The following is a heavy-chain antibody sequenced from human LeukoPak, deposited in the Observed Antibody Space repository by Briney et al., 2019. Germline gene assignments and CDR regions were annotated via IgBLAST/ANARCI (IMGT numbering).Heavy chain of an antibody. J-gene: IGHJ4*02. CDR3: ARRSSGWGDLDY. CDR2: IKSKTDGGST. Sequence: GGSLRLSCAASGFTFSNAWMSWVRQAPGKGLEWVGRIKSKTDGGSTDYAAPVKGRFTISRDDSKNTLFLQMNSLRAEDTAVYYCARRSSGWGDLDYWGQGTLVTVSS. CDR1: GFTFSNAW. D-gene: IGHD6-19*01. V-gene: IGHV3-15*05.